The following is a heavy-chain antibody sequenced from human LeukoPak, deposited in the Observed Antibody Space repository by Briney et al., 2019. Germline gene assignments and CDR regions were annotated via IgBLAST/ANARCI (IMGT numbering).Heavy chain of an antibody. CDR1: GFTFSTYW. D-gene: IGHD4-23*01. CDR2: FNSDGRNT. V-gene: IGHV3-74*01. Sequence: GGSLRLSCAASGFTFSTYWMHWVRQAPGKGLVWVSRFNSDGRNTYYADSVKGRFTISRDNSKNTLYLQMNSLRAEDTAVYYCASIAVVTQFFAFDIWGQGTMVTVSS. J-gene: IGHJ3*02. CDR3: ASIAVVTQFFAFDI.